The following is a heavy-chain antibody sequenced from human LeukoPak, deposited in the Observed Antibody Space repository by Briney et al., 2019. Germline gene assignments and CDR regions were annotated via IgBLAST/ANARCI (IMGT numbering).Heavy chain of an antibody. CDR3: ARGATYAYYFDY. CDR1: GFTFRTSW. CDR2: INGDGSRT. Sequence: GGSLRLSCSASGFTFRTSWMHWVRQGPGKGLVWVSRINGDGSRTNYADSVEGRFTISRDNAKNTVYLQMNSLRAEDTAVYYCARGATYAYYFDYWGQGILVTVSS. J-gene: IGHJ4*02. V-gene: IGHV3-74*01. D-gene: IGHD4-17*01.